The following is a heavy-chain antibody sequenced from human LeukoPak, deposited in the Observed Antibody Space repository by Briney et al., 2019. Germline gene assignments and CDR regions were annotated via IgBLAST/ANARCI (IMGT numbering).Heavy chain of an antibody. Sequence: SVKVSCKASGGTFSSYAISWVRQAPGQGLEWMGGIIPIFGTANYAQKFQGRVTITADESTSTAYMELSSLRSEDTAVYYCARDLSGIAARHWFDPWGQGTLVTVSS. V-gene: IGHV1-69*13. CDR3: ARDLSGIAARHWFDP. J-gene: IGHJ5*02. CDR1: GGTFSSYA. D-gene: IGHD6-6*01. CDR2: IIPIFGTA.